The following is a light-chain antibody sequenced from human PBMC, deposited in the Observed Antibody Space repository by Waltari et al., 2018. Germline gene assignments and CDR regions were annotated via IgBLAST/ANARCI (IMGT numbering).Light chain of an antibody. CDR1: QSVLSSSNTKNY. J-gene: IGKJ5*01. V-gene: IGKV4-1*01. CDR2: WAS. Sequence: DIVMTQSPESLAVSLGDGAHINSKSSQSVLSSSNTKNYLAWFQQKPGQPPKMLISWASTRESGVPDRFSGSGSGTDFTLTITSLQAEDVAVYYCQQYYTSPITFGQGTRLTIK. CDR3: QQYYTSPIT.